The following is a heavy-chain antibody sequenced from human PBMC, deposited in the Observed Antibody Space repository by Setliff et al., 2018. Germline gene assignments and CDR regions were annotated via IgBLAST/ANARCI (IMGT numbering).Heavy chain of an antibody. D-gene: IGHD3-22*01. CDR3: ARNYYDSSGYEFPGWFDP. J-gene: IGHJ5*02. V-gene: IGHV1-8*01. CDR1: GYTFTSYD. CDR2: MNPNSGNT. Sequence: ASVKVSCKASGYTFTSYDINWVRQATGQGLEWMGWMNPNSGNTGYAQKSQGRVTMTRNTSISTAYMELSSLRSEDKAVYYCARNYYDSSGYEFPGWFDPWGQGTLVTVSS.